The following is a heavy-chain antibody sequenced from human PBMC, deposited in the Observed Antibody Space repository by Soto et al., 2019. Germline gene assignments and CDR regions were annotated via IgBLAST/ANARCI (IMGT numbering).Heavy chain of an antibody. J-gene: IGHJ4*02. D-gene: IGHD3-16*02. CDR3: GNALGDISPETYDY. V-gene: IGHV3-30*18. CDR2: NSYDGSNK. CDR1: GFSFSSFG. Sequence: QVQLVESGGGVVQPGRSLRLSCAASGFSFSSFGMHWVRQAPGKGLEWVAFNSYDGSNKYYADSVKGRFTISRDSSEKTLSLQMNSLRPEDTAVYYCGNALGDISPETYDYWGQGTLVTASS.